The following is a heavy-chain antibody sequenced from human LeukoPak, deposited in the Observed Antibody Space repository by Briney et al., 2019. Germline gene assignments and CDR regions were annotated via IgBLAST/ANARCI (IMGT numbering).Heavy chain of an antibody. CDR1: GFTFSDYY. CDR2: ISSSGSTI. V-gene: IGHV3-11*04. J-gene: IGHJ4*02. CDR3: ARDNYYDSSSYLGY. Sequence: GGSLRLSCAASGFTFSDYYMSWIRQAPGKGLEWVAYISSSGSTIYYADSVKGRFTISRDNAKNSLYLQMNSLRAEDTAVYYCARDNYYDSSSYLGYWGQGTLVTVSS. D-gene: IGHD3-22*01.